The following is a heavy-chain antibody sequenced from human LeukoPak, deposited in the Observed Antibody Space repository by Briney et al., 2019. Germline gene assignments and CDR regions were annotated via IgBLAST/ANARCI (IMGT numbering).Heavy chain of an antibody. J-gene: IGHJ3*02. CDR2: ISSSGSSI. Sequence: PGGSLRLSCAASGFSFSDYYMSWIRQAPGKGMEWVSYISSSGSSINYADSVKGRFTISRDNAKNSLYLQMNSLRAEDTAVYYCARFNWGSGAFDIWGQGTMVTVSS. V-gene: IGHV3-11*04. CDR1: GFSFSDYY. D-gene: IGHD7-27*01. CDR3: ARFNWGSGAFDI.